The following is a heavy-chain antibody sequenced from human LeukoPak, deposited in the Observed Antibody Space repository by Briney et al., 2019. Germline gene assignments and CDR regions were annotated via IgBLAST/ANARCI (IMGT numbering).Heavy chain of an antibody. V-gene: IGHV3-64*01. CDR3: AREGSSSEYFQH. J-gene: IGHJ1*01. Sequence: GFLRLSCAASGFTFSSYAMHWVRQAPGKGLEYVSAISSNGGSTYYANSVKGRFTISRDNSKNTLYLQMGSLRDEDMAVYYCAREGSSSEYFQHWGQGTLVTVSS. CDR1: GFTFSSYA. CDR2: ISSNGGST. D-gene: IGHD6-6*01.